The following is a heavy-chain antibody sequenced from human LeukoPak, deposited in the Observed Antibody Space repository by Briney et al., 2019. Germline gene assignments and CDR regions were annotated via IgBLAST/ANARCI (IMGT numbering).Heavy chain of an antibody. Sequence: SETLSLACTVSGGSISSYYWSWIRQPAGKGLEWIGRIYTSGSTNYNPSLKSRVTMSVDTSKNQFSLKLSSVTAADTAVYYCARDSFITVGFYYYYYMDVWGKGTTVTVSS. CDR2: IYTSGST. CDR3: ARDSFITVGFYYYYYMDV. V-gene: IGHV4-4*07. J-gene: IGHJ6*03. D-gene: IGHD4-23*01. CDR1: GGSISSYY.